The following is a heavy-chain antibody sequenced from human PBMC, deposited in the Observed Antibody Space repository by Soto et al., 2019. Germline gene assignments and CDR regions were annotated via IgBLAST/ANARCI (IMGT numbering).Heavy chain of an antibody. V-gene: IGHV5-51*01. D-gene: IGHD4-17*01. CDR3: ARKARYGDYNAFDI. J-gene: IGHJ3*02. Sequence: GECLRISCNGSGYSFTIYWIGWVGQMPGKGLDWMGIIYPGDSDTRYSPSFQGQVTISADKSISTAYLQWSSLKASDTAMYYCARKARYGDYNAFDIWGQGTMLTVSS. CDR1: GYSFTIYW. CDR2: IYPGDSDT.